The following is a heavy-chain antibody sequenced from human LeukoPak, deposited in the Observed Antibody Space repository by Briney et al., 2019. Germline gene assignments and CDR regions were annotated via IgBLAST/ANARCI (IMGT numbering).Heavy chain of an antibody. J-gene: IGHJ4*02. CDR1: GYSFSTQW. CDR3: ARVTVSVPGDCLDY. V-gene: IGHV5-51*01. D-gene: IGHD2-21*02. Sequence: VESLKISCKASGYSFSTQWIAWVRQMPGKGLEWMGAVYPGDADTKYSPSFQGQVTISADRSTGTAYLQWSSLKASDTAIYYCARVTVSVPGDCLDYWGQGTLVTVSS. CDR2: VYPGDADT.